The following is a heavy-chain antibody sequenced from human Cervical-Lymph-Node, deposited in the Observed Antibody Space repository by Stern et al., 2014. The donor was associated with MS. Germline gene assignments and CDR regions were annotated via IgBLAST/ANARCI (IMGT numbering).Heavy chain of an antibody. V-gene: IGHV1-8*01. CDR2: MNPNSGTT. CDR1: GYTFPDYD. J-gene: IGHJ4*02. Sequence: QVQLVQSGAEVKKPGASVKVSCKASGYTFPDYDINWVRQVPGKGLEWMGWMNPNSGTTGYAQKFQGRVTMTRNISISTAYMELSSLRSEDTAVYFCARDDRNSWENFDYWGQGTLVTVSS. D-gene: IGHD6-13*01. CDR3: ARDDRNSWENFDY.